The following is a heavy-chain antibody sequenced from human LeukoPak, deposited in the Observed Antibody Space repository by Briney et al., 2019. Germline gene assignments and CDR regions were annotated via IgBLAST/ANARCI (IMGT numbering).Heavy chain of an antibody. CDR1: GFTFSSYA. Sequence: GGSRRLSCAASGFTFSSYAMHWVRQAPGKGLEWVAVISYDGSNKYYADSVKGRFTISRDNSKNTLYLQMNSLRAEDTAVYYCARGTPSSSGWLYYGMDVWGQGTTVAVSS. CDR2: ISYDGSNK. V-gene: IGHV3-30-3*01. CDR3: ARGTPSSSGWLYYGMDV. J-gene: IGHJ6*02. D-gene: IGHD6-19*01.